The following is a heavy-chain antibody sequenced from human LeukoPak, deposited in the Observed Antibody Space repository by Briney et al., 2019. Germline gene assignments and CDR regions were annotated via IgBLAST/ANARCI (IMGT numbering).Heavy chain of an antibody. Sequence: SETLSLTCAVYGGSFSGYYWSWIRQPPGKGLEWIREINHSGSTNYNPSLKSRVTISVDTSKNQFSLKLSSVTAVDTAVYYCASKVRGYDFWSGYYWTDAFDIWGQGTMVTVSS. V-gene: IGHV4-34*01. CDR3: ASKVRGYDFWSGYYWTDAFDI. D-gene: IGHD3-3*01. CDR1: GGSFSGYY. J-gene: IGHJ3*02. CDR2: INHSGST.